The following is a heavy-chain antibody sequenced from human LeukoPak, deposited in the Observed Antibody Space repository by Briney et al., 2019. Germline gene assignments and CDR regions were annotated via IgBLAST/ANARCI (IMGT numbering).Heavy chain of an antibody. CDR1: GISISSGYY. J-gene: IGHJ4*02. Sequence: SETLSLTCTVSGISISSGYYWGWIRQPPGRGLEWVGTLFRSGDTYYNPSLKSRVTISVDKSRNHLSLKLSSVTAADRAVYYCASADENTWAYWGQGVLVTVSS. CDR2: LFRSGDT. V-gene: IGHV4-38-2*02. CDR3: ASADENTWAY. D-gene: IGHD1/OR15-1a*01.